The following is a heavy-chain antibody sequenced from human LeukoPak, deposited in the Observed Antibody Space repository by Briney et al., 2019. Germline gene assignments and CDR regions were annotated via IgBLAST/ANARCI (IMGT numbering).Heavy chain of an antibody. D-gene: IGHD2-2*01. J-gene: IGHJ4*02. Sequence: GGSLRLSCAASGFTFSNRSMNWVRQAPGKGLEWISYISSSSSARYYAGSVKGRFTISRDDASNSLYLQMNSLRAEDTAIYYCARMSSSRLPGYWGQGALVTVSS. CDR1: GFTFSNRS. CDR3: ARMSSSRLPGY. CDR2: ISSSSSAR. V-gene: IGHV3-48*01.